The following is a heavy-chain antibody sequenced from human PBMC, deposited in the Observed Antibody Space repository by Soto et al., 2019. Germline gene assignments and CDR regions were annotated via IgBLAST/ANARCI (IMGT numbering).Heavy chain of an antibody. CDR2: ISGSGGSK. CDR1: GFTFSNYG. Sequence: PGGSLRLSCAASGFTFSNYGMTWVRQAPGKGLEWVSVISGSGGSKYYADSVKGRFTISRDNSGNTLDLQMNSLRAEDTAVYYCARRASRWGQGTMVTVSS. D-gene: IGHD1-26*01. V-gene: IGHV3-23*01. J-gene: IGHJ3*01. CDR3: ARRASR.